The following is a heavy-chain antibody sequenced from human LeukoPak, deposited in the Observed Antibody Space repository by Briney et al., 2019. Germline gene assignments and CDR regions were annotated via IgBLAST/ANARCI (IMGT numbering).Heavy chain of an antibody. Sequence: PGGSLRLSCEVSGFVFDDYAMHWVRQGPGKGLEWVSGISWNSDDTDYADSVKGRFTISRDNARNSLYLQMKSLRPEDTAFYYCVKAHRGANTWNYFDSWGQGTLVTVSS. CDR1: GFVFDDYA. CDR3: VKAHRGANTWNYFDS. J-gene: IGHJ5*01. D-gene: IGHD1-7*01. V-gene: IGHV3-9*01. CDR2: ISWNSDDT.